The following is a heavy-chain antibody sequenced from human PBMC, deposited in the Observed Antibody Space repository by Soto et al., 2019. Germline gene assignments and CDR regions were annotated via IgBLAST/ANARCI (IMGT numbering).Heavy chain of an antibody. CDR3: ARDLGASDYDFWSGYYPGSYYYGMDV. Sequence: PGGSLRLSCAASGFTVSSNYMSWVRQAPGKGLEWVSVIYSGGSTYYADSVKGRFTISRDNSKNTLYLQMNSLRAEDTAVYYCARDLGASDYDFWSGYYPGSYYYGMDVWGHGTTVTVSS. J-gene: IGHJ6*02. V-gene: IGHV3-53*01. D-gene: IGHD3-3*01. CDR2: IYSGGST. CDR1: GFTVSSNY.